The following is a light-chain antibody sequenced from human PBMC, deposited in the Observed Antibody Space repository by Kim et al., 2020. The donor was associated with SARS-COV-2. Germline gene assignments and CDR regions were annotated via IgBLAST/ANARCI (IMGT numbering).Light chain of an antibody. CDR1: SSNIGAGYD. J-gene: IGLJ2*01. V-gene: IGLV1-40*01. CDR3: QSYDSSLNVVV. Sequence: QAVVTQPPSVSGAPGQRVTISCTGSSSNIGAGYDVHWYRQLPGTAPKLLIYRNNNRPSGVPDRFSGSKSGTSASLAITGLQAEDEADYYCQSYDSSLNVVVFGGGTQLTVL. CDR2: RNN.